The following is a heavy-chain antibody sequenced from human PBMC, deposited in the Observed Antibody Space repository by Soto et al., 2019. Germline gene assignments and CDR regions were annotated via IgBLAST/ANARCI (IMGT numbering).Heavy chain of an antibody. V-gene: IGHV4-59*08. CDR1: GRSMSDNY. Sequence: SETLSLTCSVSGRSMSDNYWSWIRQPPGKGLEWIAWIHYRGHNSSNPSLKSRVTISIDTSKNQFSLKLSSVTAADTAVYYCARHADVSDFDSRGQGTVLPVSS. J-gene: IGHJ4*02. CDR2: IHYRGHN. CDR3: ARHADVSDFDS.